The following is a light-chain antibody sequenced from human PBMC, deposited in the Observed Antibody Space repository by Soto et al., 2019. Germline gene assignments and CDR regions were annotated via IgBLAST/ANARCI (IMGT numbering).Light chain of an antibody. CDR2: DAS. CDR3: QQRSNWPPSIT. J-gene: IGKJ5*01. Sequence: EIVLTQSPATLSLSPGERATLSCRASQSVSSYLAWYQQKPGQAPRLLIYDASNRATGIPARFSGSGSGTEFTLTISSLQSEDFAVYYCQQRSNWPPSITFGQGTRLENK. V-gene: IGKV3-11*01. CDR1: QSVSSY.